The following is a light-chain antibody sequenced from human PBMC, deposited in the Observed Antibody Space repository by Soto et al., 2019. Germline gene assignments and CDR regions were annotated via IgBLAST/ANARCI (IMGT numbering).Light chain of an antibody. CDR3: QHRSIWPVS. J-gene: IGKJ5*01. Sequence: EIVLTRSPATLSLSPGERATLSCRASQSVSSFLAWYQQKPGQAPRLLIFDASNRATGIPARFSGSGSGTDFTLTISSLEPEDFAVYYCQHRSIWPVSFGQGTRLEIK. CDR2: DAS. CDR1: QSVSSF. V-gene: IGKV3-11*01.